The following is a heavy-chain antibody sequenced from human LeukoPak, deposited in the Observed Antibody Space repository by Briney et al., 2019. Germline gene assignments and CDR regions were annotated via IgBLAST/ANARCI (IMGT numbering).Heavy chain of an antibody. J-gene: IGHJ3*02. CDR1: GFTFSNSA. CDR3: ACGATTDAFDI. CDR2: FTRNDETT. D-gene: IGHD1-26*01. Sequence: GGSLRLSCAASGFTFSNSAMSWVRQAPGKGLEWVSGFTRNDETTSYSDSVKGRFTISRDNYKDTLYLQMNSLTAEDTAVYYCACGATTDAFDIWGQGTMVTVSS. V-gene: IGHV3-23*01.